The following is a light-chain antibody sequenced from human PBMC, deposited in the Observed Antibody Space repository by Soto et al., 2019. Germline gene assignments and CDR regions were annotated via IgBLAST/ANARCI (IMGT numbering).Light chain of an antibody. CDR3: QQCNNWPLYT. CDR1: QSVSSN. CDR2: CAS. V-gene: IGKV3-15*01. J-gene: IGKJ2*01. Sequence: EIVMTQSTATLSVSPGEIATLSCRASQSVSSNLAWYQQKPGQAPRLLIYCASTRATGIPDRFSGSGSGTEFTLTISSLQSEDFAVYYCQQCNNWPLYTFGQGTKLEIK.